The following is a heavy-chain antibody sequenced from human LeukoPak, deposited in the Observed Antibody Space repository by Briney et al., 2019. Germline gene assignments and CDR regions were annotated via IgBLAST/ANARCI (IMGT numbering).Heavy chain of an antibody. J-gene: IGHJ3*02. CDR2: ISSSGSDK. Sequence: GGSLRLSCAASGFPFSDHEMKWVRQAPGKGLEWVSYISSSGSDKYYPDSVKGRFTISRDNAKNSLYLQMNSLRAEDTAVYYCARRTHGAFAIWGQGTKVTVPS. CDR1: GFPFSDHE. V-gene: IGHV3-48*03. CDR3: ARRTHGAFAI. D-gene: IGHD5-24*01.